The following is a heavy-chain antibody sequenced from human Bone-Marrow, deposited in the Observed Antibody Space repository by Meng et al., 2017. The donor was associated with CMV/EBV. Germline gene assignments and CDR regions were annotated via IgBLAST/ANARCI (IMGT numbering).Heavy chain of an antibody. J-gene: IGHJ3*02. CDR2: IYYSGST. CDR1: GGSFSGYY. V-gene: IGHV4-59*01. D-gene: IGHD3-3*01. Sequence: SETLSLTCAVYGGSFSGYYWSWIRQPPGKGLEWIGYIYYSGSTNYNPSLKSRVTISVDTSKNQFSLKLSSVTAADTAVYYCARGNVLRFFSPAPDAFDIWGQGTMVTVSS. CDR3: ARGNVLRFFSPAPDAFDI.